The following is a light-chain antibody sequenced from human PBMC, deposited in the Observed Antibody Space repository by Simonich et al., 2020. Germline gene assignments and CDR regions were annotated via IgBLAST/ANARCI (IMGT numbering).Light chain of an antibody. Sequence: EIVLTQSPATLSLSPGERATLSCRAGQSVSSYLAWYQQKPGQAPRLLLYEASNRATGIPARFSGSGSGTDFTLTISSLEPEDFAVYYCQQRSNWITFGQGTRLEIK. CDR2: EAS. CDR1: QSVSSY. J-gene: IGKJ5*01. V-gene: IGKV3-11*01. CDR3: QQRSNWIT.